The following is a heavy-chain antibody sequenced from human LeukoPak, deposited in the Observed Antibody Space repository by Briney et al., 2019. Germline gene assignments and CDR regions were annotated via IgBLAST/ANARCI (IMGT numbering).Heavy chain of an antibody. V-gene: IGHV1-69*04. Sequence: SVTVSCKASGGTFSSYAISWVRQAPGQGLEWMGRIIPILGIANYAQKFQGRVTITADKSTSTAYMELSSLRSEDTAVYYCARDFGSGYYYGMDVWGQGTTVTVSS. CDR3: ARDFGSGYYYGMDV. CDR1: GGTFSSYA. CDR2: IIPILGIA. J-gene: IGHJ6*02. D-gene: IGHD3-10*01.